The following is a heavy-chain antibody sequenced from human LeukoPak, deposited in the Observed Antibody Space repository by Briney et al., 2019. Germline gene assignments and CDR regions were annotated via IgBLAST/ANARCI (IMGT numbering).Heavy chain of an antibody. CDR2: IYYSGST. J-gene: IGHJ3*02. CDR1: GGPISSYY. Sequence: SETLSLTCTVSGGPISSYYWSWIRQPPGKGLEWIGYIYYSGSTNYNPSLKSRVTMSVDTSKNQFSLKLSSVTAADTAVYYCARLGEGAFDIWGQGTMVTVSS. V-gene: IGHV4-59*08. CDR3: ARLGEGAFDI.